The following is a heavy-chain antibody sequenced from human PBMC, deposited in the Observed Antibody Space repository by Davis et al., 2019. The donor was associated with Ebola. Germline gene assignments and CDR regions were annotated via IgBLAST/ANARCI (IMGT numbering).Heavy chain of an antibody. D-gene: IGHD5-12*01. Sequence: MPSETLSLTCAVYCGSFSGYYWSWIRQPPGKGLEWIGEINHSGSTNYNPSLKSRVTISVDTFKNQFSLKLSSVTAADTAVYSCARDLGWLRSGWFDPWGQGTLVTVSS. J-gene: IGHJ5*02. V-gene: IGHV4-34*01. CDR2: INHSGST. CDR1: CGSFSGYY. CDR3: ARDLGWLRSGWFDP.